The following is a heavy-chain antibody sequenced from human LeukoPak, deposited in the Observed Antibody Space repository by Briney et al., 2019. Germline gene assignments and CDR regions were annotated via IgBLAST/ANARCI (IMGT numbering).Heavy chain of an antibody. J-gene: IGHJ5*02. V-gene: IGHV4-39*07. CDR3: ARSSPGIAPRWFDP. D-gene: IGHD6-13*01. Sequence: SETLSLTCTVSGGSISSSSYYWGWIRQPPRKGLEWIGSIYYSGSTYYNPSLKSRVTISVDTSKNQFSLKLSSVTAADTAVYYCARSSPGIAPRWFDPWGQGTLVTVSS. CDR2: IYYSGST. CDR1: GGSISSSSYY.